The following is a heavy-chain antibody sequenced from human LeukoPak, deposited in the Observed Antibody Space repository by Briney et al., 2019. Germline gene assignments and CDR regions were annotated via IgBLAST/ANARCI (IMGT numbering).Heavy chain of an antibody. Sequence: GGSLRLSCAASGFTFSSYDMHWVRQATGKGLEWVSAIGTAGDTYYPGSVKGRFTISRENAKNSLYLQMNSLRAGDTAVYYCAGGSPSGAEGFYDYWGRETLFTFSS. D-gene: IGHD1-26*01. CDR1: GFTFSSYD. V-gene: IGHV3-13*01. CDR3: AGGSPSGAEGFYDY. J-gene: IGHJ4*02. CDR2: IGTAGDT.